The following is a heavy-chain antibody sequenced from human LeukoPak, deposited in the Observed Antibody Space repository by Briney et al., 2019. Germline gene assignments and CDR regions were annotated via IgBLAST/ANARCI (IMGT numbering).Heavy chain of an antibody. CDR2: ISYDGSNK. CDR1: GFTFSSYG. CDR3: AKDYYDSSPYYYGMDV. J-gene: IGHJ6*02. D-gene: IGHD3-22*01. V-gene: IGHV3-30*19. Sequence: GGSLRLSCAASGFTFSSYGMHWVRQAPGKGLEWVAVISYDGSNKCYADSVKGRFTISRDNSKNTLFMQMNSLRAEDTAVYYCAKDYYDSSPYYYGMDVWGQGTTVTVSS.